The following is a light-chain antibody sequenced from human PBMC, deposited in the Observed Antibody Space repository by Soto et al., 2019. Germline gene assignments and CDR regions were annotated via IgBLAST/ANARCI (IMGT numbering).Light chain of an antibody. CDR2: EVS. V-gene: IGLV2-18*02. J-gene: IGLJ1*01. CDR3: TSYTSSNTFV. Sequence: QSVLTQPPSVSDSPGQSVTISCTGTSSDVGSYNRVSWYQQPPGTAPKLMIYEVSNRPSGVPDRFSGSKSGNTASLTISGLQAEDEADYYCTSYTSSNTFVFGTGTKLTVL. CDR1: SSDVGSYNR.